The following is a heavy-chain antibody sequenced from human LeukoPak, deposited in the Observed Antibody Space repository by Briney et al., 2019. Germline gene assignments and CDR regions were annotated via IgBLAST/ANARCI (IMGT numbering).Heavy chain of an antibody. Sequence: GASVKVSCKXSGGTFSSYAISWVRQAPGQGLEGMGGIIPIFGTANYSQKFQGRVTITTDESTSTAYMELSSLRSEDTAVYYCARDPEHYYDILSGYYTPTYYFDYWGQGTLVTVSS. D-gene: IGHD3-9*01. CDR1: GGTFSSYA. CDR3: ARDPEHYYDILSGYYTPTYYFDY. J-gene: IGHJ4*02. V-gene: IGHV1-69*05. CDR2: IIPIFGTA.